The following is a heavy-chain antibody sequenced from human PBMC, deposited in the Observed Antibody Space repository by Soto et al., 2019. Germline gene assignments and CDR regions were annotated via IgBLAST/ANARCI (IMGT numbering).Heavy chain of an antibody. CDR3: ARDLPGVVVTAGXDY. V-gene: IGHV3-7*03. D-gene: IGHD2-21*02. CDR2: IKQDGSEK. CDR1: GFTFSSYW. Sequence: EVQLVESGGGLVQPGGSLRLSCAASGFTFSSYWMSWVRQAPGKGLEWVANIKQDGSEKYYVDSVKGRFTISRDNAKNSLYLQMNSLRAEDTAVXXXARDLPGVVVTAGXDYWGQGTLVTXSS. J-gene: IGHJ4*02.